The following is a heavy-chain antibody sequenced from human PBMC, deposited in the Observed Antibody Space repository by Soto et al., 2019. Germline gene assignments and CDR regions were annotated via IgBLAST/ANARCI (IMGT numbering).Heavy chain of an antibody. CDR3: VRSRYSSSWNWFDP. CDR1: GFTFSDHY. Sequence: GGSLRLSCAASGFTFSDHYMDWVRQAPGKGLEWVGRSRNKAGGYITEYAASVRGRFTISRDGSKNSLYLQMNSLKTEDTAVYYCVRSRYSSSWNWFDPWGQGTLVTVSS. V-gene: IGHV3-72*01. J-gene: IGHJ5*02. D-gene: IGHD6-13*01. CDR2: SRNKAGGYIT.